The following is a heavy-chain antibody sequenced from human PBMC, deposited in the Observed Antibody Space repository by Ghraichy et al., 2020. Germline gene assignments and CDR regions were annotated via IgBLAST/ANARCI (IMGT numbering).Heavy chain of an antibody. CDR1: GGSITSGSSGNS. V-gene: IGHV4-30-4*07. CDR3: ARQTRAYASGIISPIFDS. Sequence: TLSLTCVVSGGSITSGSSGNSWARIRQPPGKGLEWIGHIYYSGSTHYDPSLKSRLSISMDTSKNQFSLKLTSLTAADTAVYYCARQTRAYASGIISPIFDSWGPGTLVPVSS. J-gene: IGHJ4*02. CDR2: IYYSGST. D-gene: IGHD3-10*01.